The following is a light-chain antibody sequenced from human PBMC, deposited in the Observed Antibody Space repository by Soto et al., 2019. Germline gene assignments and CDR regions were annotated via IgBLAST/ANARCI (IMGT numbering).Light chain of an antibody. J-gene: IGKJ1*01. CDR2: GAS. Sequence: EIVLTQSPGTLSLSPGERATLSCRASQSVSSSYLAWYQQKPGQAPRLLIYGASSRATGIPDRFSGSGSGXXXXXXXXXXXPEXFAVYYCQQYGSSLTWTFGQGTKVEIK. V-gene: IGKV3-20*01. CDR1: QSVSSSY. CDR3: QQYGSSLTWT.